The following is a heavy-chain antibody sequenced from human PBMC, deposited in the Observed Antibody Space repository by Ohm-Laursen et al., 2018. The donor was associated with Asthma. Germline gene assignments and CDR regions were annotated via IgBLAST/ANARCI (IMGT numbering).Heavy chain of an antibody. V-gene: IGHV4-31*01. CDR1: GDSISSGNNY. Sequence: TLSLTCTVSGDSISSGNNYWSWIRQHPGKGLEWIGYIYYSGITYSNPSLRSLVSISVDTSKNQFSLKLSPVTAADTAVYYCARGTFYYESTGYYFFDHWGQGALVTVSS. J-gene: IGHJ4*02. CDR2: IYYSGIT. CDR3: ARGTFYYESTGYYFFDH. D-gene: IGHD3-22*01.